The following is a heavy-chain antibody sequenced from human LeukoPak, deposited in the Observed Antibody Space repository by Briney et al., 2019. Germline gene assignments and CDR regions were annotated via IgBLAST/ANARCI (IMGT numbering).Heavy chain of an antibody. CDR3: ARVVFGGVIANFDY. D-gene: IGHD3-16*02. Sequence: GGSLRLSCAASGFTFCSYSMNCVRQAPGKGLECGSSISSSSSYIYYADSVKGRFTISRDNAKNSLYLQMNSLRAEDTAVYYCARVVFGGVIANFDYWGQGTLVTVSS. CDR2: ISSSSSYI. V-gene: IGHV3-21*01. J-gene: IGHJ4*02. CDR1: GFTFCSYS.